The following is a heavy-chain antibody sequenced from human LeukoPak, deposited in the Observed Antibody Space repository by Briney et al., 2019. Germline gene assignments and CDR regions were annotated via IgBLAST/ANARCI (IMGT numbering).Heavy chain of an antibody. CDR3: ARDGGSGSYAN. D-gene: IGHD3-16*01. V-gene: IGHV3-53*01. CDR2: IHSGGNT. Sequence: GGSLRLSCAASGFTVSSSYMSWVRQAPGRGLEWVSVIHSGGNTYYADSVKGRFTIARDNGKNSLYLQMNSLRAEDTAVYYCARDGGSGSYANWGQGTLVTVSS. J-gene: IGHJ4*02. CDR1: GFTVSSSY.